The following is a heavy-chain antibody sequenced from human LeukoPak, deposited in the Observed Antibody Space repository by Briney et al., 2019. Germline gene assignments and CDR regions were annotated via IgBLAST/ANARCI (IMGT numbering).Heavy chain of an antibody. CDR1: GFTFSAYW. CDR3: ATGGVCGSVGWFLPHIDY. CDR2: IYSDGSNT. J-gene: IGHJ4*02. V-gene: IGHV3-74*01. Sequence: GGSLRLSCAASGFTFSAYWMHWVRQVPGKGLVWVSRIYSDGSNTDYADSVKGRFTISRDNAKNTLYLQMNSLRAEDTAVYYCATGGVCGSVGWFLPHIDYWGPGTLVTVSS. D-gene: IGHD3-10*01.